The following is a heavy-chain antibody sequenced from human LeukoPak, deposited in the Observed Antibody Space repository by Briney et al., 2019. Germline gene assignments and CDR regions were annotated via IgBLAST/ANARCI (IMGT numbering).Heavy chain of an antibody. Sequence: GGSLRLSCAASGYTFSSYSMNWVRQAPGKGLEWVSCISSSSSFIYYADSVKGRFTISRDNAKNSLYLQMNSLRAEDTAVYYCARVSYDFWSGYQNTYYFDYWGQGTLVTVSS. CDR1: GYTFSSYS. CDR3: ARVSYDFWSGYQNTYYFDY. D-gene: IGHD3-3*01. V-gene: IGHV3-21*01. J-gene: IGHJ4*02. CDR2: ISSSSSFI.